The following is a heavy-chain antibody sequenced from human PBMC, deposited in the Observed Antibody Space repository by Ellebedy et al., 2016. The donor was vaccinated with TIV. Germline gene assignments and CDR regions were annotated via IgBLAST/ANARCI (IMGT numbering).Heavy chain of an antibody. CDR1: GYSISRGFY. V-gene: IGHV4-38-2*02. CDR2: CHHSGST. CDR3: ARKYYYGSGSYWGSYYYYYYMDV. Sequence: SETLSLTXTVSGYSISRGFYWGWVRQPPGKGLEWIGGCHHSGSTYYNPSLKSRVTISVDTSKNQFSLKLSSVTAADTAVYYCARKYYYGSGSYWGSYYYYYYMDVWGKGTTVTVSS. D-gene: IGHD3-10*01. J-gene: IGHJ6*03.